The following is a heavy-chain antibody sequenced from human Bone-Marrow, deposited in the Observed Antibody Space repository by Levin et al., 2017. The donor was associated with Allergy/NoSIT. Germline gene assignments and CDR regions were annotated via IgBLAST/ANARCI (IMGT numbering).Heavy chain of an antibody. V-gene: IGHV1-69*08. Sequence: PWASVKVSCKASGESFSSLTITWVRQAPGQGLEWVGRISPFVGTATYAQKFQGRVTITADTSTTTVHMEMTSLKFDDTAVYYCANTVDPHTPWIDPWGQGTLVTVSS. CDR2: ISPFVGTA. CDR3: ANTVDPHTPWIDP. CDR1: GESFSSLT. J-gene: IGHJ5*02. D-gene: IGHD5-12*01.